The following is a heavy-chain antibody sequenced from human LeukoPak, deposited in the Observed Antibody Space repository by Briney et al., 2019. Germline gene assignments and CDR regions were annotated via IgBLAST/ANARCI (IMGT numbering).Heavy chain of an antibody. V-gene: IGHV3-11*04. CDR2: ISSSGSTI. J-gene: IGHJ6*03. Sequence: KPGGSLRLSCAASGFTFSDYYMSWIRQAPGKGLEWVSYISSSGSTIYYADSVKGRFTISRDNAKNSLYLQMNSLRAEDTAVYYCARDSYYRYYYYMDVWGKGTTVTVSS. D-gene: IGHD1-26*01. CDR3: ARDSYYRYYYYMDV. CDR1: GFTFSDYY.